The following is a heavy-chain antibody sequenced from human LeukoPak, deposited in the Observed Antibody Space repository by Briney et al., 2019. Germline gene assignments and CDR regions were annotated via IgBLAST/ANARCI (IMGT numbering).Heavy chain of an antibody. CDR3: ARDEDGCSGGRCNFDY. J-gene: IGHJ4*02. D-gene: IGHD2-15*01. Sequence: PGGSLRLSCAASGFTFTTYAMTWVRQAPGKGLEWVSTISGGGGSTNYADSVKGRFTISRDNAKNSLYLQMNSLRAEDTAVYYCARDEDGCSGGRCNFDYWGQGALVTVSS. CDR1: GFTFTTYA. V-gene: IGHV3-23*01. CDR2: ISGGGGST.